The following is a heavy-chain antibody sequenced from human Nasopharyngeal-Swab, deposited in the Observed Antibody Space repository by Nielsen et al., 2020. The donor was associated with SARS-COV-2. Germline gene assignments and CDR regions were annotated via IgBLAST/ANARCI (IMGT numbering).Heavy chain of an antibody. CDR1: GGTFSSYA. D-gene: IGHD5-18*01. CDR2: IIPIFGTA. Sequence: SVKVSCKASGGTFSSYAISWVRQAPGQGLEWMGGIIPIFGTANYAQKFQGRVTITADESTSTAYMELSSLSSEDTAVYYCARSGDTAMVLGAFDIWGQGTMVTVSS. J-gene: IGHJ3*02. CDR3: ARSGDTAMVLGAFDI. V-gene: IGHV1-69*13.